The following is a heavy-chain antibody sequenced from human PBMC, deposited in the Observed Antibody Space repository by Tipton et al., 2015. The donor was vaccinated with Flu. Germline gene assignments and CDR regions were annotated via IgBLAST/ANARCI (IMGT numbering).Heavy chain of an antibody. CDR1: GITLSTFA. V-gene: IGHV3-23*01. J-gene: IGHJ6*02. D-gene: IGHD1-14*01. CDR2: ISGSGDRT. Sequence: SLRLSCATSGITLSTFAMSWVRQAPGKGLEWVSIISGSGDRTYFADSVKGRFGISRDNSRDTVFLHMNRLRADDTAVYYCAPTPGAMADNPGYYYGMEVRGQGTPLTVSS. CDR3: APTPGAMADNPGYYYGMEV.